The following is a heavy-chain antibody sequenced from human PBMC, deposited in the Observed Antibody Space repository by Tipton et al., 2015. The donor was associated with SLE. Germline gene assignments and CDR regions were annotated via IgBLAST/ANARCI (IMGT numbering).Heavy chain of an antibody. Sequence: LRLSCTVSGGSISSYYWSWIRQPPGKGLEWIGEIYHSGSTNYNPSLKSRVTISVDKSKNQFSLKLSSVTAADTAVYYCASGYSSSWPFDYWGQGTLVTVSS. CDR3: ASGYSSSWPFDY. V-gene: IGHV4-59*12. J-gene: IGHJ4*02. CDR2: IYHSGST. CDR1: GGSISSYY. D-gene: IGHD6-13*01.